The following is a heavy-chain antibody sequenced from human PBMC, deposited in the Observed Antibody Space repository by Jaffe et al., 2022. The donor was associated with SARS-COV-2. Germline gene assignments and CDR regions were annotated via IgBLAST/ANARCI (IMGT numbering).Heavy chain of an antibody. CDR3: ARDRVGATGLEEAGMDV. D-gene: IGHD1-26*01. CDR2: ISYDGSNK. Sequence: QVQLVESGGGVVQPGRSLRLSCAASGFTFSSYAMHWVRQAPGKGLEWVAVISYDGSNKYYADSVKGRFTISRDNSKNTLYLQMNSLRAEDTAVYYCARDRVGATGLEEAGMDVWGQGTTVTVSS. V-gene: IGHV3-30-3*01. CDR1: GFTFSSYA. J-gene: IGHJ6*02.